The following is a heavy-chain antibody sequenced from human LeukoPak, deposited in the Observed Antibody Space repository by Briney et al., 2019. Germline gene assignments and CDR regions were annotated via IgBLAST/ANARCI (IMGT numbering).Heavy chain of an antibody. V-gene: IGHV3-11*06. CDR2: ISGSGSYT. CDR1: GFTFSDYY. CDR3: ARRSIATAGTIIDS. D-gene: IGHD6-13*01. J-gene: IGHJ4*02. Sequence: GGSLRLSCAASGFTFSDYYMSWIRQAPGKGLEWVSYISGSGSYTNYADYVKGRFTISRDKAKNSLHLQMNSLRAEDTAVYYCARRSIATAGTIIDSWGQGTLVTVSS.